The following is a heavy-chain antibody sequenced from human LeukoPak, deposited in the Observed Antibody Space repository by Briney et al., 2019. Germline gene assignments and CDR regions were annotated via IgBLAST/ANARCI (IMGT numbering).Heavy chain of an antibody. Sequence: PGRSLRLSCAASGFTFSSYGMHWVRQAPGKGLEWVAVIWYDGSNKYYADSVKGRFTISRDNSKNTLYLQMNSLRAEDTAVYYCARDPRFGAYYYGMDVWGQGTTVTVSS. J-gene: IGHJ6*02. CDR1: GFTFSSYG. V-gene: IGHV3-33*01. CDR2: IWYDGSNK. D-gene: IGHD3-10*01. CDR3: ARDPRFGAYYYGMDV.